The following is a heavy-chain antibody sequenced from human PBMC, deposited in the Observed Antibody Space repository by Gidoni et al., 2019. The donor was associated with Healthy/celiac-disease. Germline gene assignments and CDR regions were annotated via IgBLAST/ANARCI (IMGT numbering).Heavy chain of an antibody. CDR2: ISSNGGST. CDR1: GFTFSSYA. V-gene: IGHV3-64*01. D-gene: IGHD5-12*01. J-gene: IGHJ6*02. CDR3: ARAKWIPSLDYYYGMDV. Sequence: SSAASGFTFSSYAMHWVRQAPGKGLEYVSAISSNGGSTYYANSVKGRFTISRDNSKNTLYLQMDSLRAEDMAVYYCARAKWIPSLDYYYGMDVWGQGTTVTVSS.